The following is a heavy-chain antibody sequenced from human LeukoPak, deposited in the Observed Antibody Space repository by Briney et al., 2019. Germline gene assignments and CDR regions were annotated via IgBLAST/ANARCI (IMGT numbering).Heavy chain of an antibody. CDR3: ARVAAGDWHFDL. Sequence: SGGSLRLSCAASGFTFSNYAMHWVRQAPGKGLEWVSSISTSSNYIYYADSVKGRFTISRDNAKNSLFLQMNSLRAEDTAVYYCARVAAGDWHFDLWGRGTLVTVSS. J-gene: IGHJ2*01. CDR2: ISTSSNYI. V-gene: IGHV3-21*01. D-gene: IGHD6-13*01. CDR1: GFTFSNYA.